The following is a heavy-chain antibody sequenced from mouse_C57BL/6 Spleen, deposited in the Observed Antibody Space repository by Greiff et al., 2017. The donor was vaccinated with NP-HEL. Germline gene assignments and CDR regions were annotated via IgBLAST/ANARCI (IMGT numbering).Heavy chain of an antibody. CDR2: IYPGDGDT. Sequence: QVQLQQSGPELVKPGASVKISCKASGYAFSSSWMNWVKQRPGKGLEWIGRIYPGDGDTNYNWRFKGKATLTADKSSSTAYMQLGSLTSEDSAVYFCARWAYGRGRDYWGQGTTLTVSS. CDR3: ARWAYGRGRDY. D-gene: IGHD1-1*01. J-gene: IGHJ2*01. CDR1: GYAFSSSW. V-gene: IGHV1-82*01.